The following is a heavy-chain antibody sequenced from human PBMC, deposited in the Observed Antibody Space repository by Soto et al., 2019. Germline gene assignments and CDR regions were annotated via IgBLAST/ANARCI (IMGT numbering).Heavy chain of an antibody. Sequence: EVQLVESGGGLVQPGRSLRLSCAASGFTFDDYAMHWVRQAPGKGLEWVSGISWNSGSIGYADSVKGRFTISRDNAKNSLYLQMNSLRAEDTALYYCAKVGLPDWYFDLWGRGTLVTVSS. V-gene: IGHV3-9*01. CDR1: GFTFDDYA. CDR3: AKVGLPDWYFDL. J-gene: IGHJ2*01. CDR2: ISWNSGSI.